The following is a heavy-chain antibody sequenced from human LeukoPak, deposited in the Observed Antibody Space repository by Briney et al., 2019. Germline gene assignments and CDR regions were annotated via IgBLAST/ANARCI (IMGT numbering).Heavy chain of an antibody. D-gene: IGHD6-25*01. V-gene: IGHV3-7*05. CDR1: GFTLRIYW. CDR3: VSVKHIATAGGNGILDY. CDR2: TKEDGSEG. J-gene: IGHJ4*02. Sequence: PGGSLRLSCAASGFTLRIYWMIWVRQAPGKRLEWVASTKEDGSEGFYVDSVMGRFTISRDNAKNSLYLQMDALRVEDTAIYYCVSVKHIATAGGNGILDYWGQGTLVTVSS.